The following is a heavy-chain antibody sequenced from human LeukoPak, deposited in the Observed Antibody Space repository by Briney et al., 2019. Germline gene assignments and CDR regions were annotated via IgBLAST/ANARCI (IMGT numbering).Heavy chain of an antibody. CDR3: AREVGHFDY. CDR1: GFTFTTYA. Sequence: GGSLRLSCAASGFTFTTYAMSWVRQAPGKGLEWVSSISGSAGTTHYADSVKGRFTISRDNSKNTLYLQVNGLRAEDTAVYYCAREVGHFDYWGQGPLVSVSS. V-gene: IGHV3-23*01. J-gene: IGHJ4*02. D-gene: IGHD1-26*01. CDR2: ISGSAGTT.